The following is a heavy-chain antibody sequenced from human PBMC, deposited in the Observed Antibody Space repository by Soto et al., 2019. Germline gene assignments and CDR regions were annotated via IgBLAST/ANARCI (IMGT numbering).Heavy chain of an antibody. CDR3: AIKPVWSGYYRIGLDV. V-gene: IGHV3-64*01. CDR2: ISSNGGST. J-gene: IGHJ6*04. Sequence: PGGSLRLSCAASGFTFSSYAMHWVRQAPGKGLEYVSAISSNGGSTYYANSVKGRFTISRDNSKNTLYLQMGSLRAEDMAVYYCAIKPVWSGYYRIGLDVWGKGTTVTVSS. CDR1: GFTFSSYA. D-gene: IGHD3-3*01.